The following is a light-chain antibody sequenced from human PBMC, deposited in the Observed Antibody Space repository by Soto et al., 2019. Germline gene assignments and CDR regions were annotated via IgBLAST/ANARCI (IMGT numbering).Light chain of an antibody. V-gene: IGKV3-20*01. J-gene: IGKJ1*01. Sequence: EIVLTQSPGTLSLSPGERATLSCRASQSVSSSFLVWYQQKAGQAPGLLIYGASSRATGVPDRFSGSWSGTDFTLTISRLEPEDSAVYYCQQFGSSPWTFGQGTKVAIK. CDR1: QSVSSSF. CDR3: QQFGSSPWT. CDR2: GAS.